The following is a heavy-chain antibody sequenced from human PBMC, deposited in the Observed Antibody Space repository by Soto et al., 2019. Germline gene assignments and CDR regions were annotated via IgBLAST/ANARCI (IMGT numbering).Heavy chain of an antibody. Sequence: SETLSLTCAVYGGSFSGYYWSWIRQPPGKGLEWMGEINHSGSTNYNPSLSSRLTMSVDTSKKQLSLKLSSVTAADTAVYYCARAWYSGSYSLDHWGQGTLVTVS. CDR2: INHSGST. J-gene: IGHJ1*01. V-gene: IGHV4-34*09. CDR1: GGSFSGYY. D-gene: IGHD1-26*01. CDR3: ARAWYSGSYSLDH.